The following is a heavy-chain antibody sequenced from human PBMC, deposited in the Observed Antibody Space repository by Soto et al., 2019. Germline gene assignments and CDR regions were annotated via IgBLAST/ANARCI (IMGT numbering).Heavy chain of an antibody. V-gene: IGHV1-2*02. Sequence: APAEVACAACGYSVDIYVIPGVLQAPGQGLEWMGWSNPKNGFTKALQKFQGRIALTRDTSISTFYMELSSLTSDDTAVYYCARDRSQNSGYLRGQGALVSVPQ. J-gene: IGHJ4*02. CDR3: ARDRSQNSGYL. CDR1: GYSVDIYV. D-gene: IGHD5-12*01. CDR2: SNPKNGFT.